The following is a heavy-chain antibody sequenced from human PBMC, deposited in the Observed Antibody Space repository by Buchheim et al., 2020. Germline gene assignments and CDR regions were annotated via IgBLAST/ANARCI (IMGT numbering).Heavy chain of an antibody. J-gene: IGHJ4*02. Sequence: EVQLVESGGGLVQPGRSLRLSCTASGFTFGDYAMSWFRQAPGKGLEWVGFIRSKAYGRTTEYAASVKGRFTISRDDSKSIAYLQMNRLTTEDTAVYYCTRDLNPVYSDYFDYWGQGTL. CDR1: GFTFGDYA. V-gene: IGHV3-49*03. CDR3: TRDLNPVYSDYFDY. CDR2: IRSKAYGRTT. D-gene: IGHD1-14*01.